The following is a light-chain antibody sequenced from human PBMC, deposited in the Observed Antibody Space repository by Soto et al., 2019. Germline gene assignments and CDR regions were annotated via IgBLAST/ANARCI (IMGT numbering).Light chain of an antibody. CDR3: QQYNNWPPAYT. CDR2: GAS. J-gene: IGKJ2*01. CDR1: QRISSN. V-gene: IGKV3-15*01. Sequence: EIVMTQSPATLSVSPRERATLSCRASQRISSNLAWYPQKPGQAPRLLIYGASTRATGIPERFSGSGSGTEFTLTIGSLQSEDFAGYHCQQYNNWPPAYTFGQGTKVEIK.